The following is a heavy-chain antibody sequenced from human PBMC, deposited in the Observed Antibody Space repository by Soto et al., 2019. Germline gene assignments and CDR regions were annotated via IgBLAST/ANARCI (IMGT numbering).Heavy chain of an antibody. V-gene: IGHV1-24*01. Sequence: ASVKVSCKVSGYTLTELSMHWVRQAPGKGLEWMGGFDPEDGETIYAQKFQGRVTMTEDTSTDTAYMELSSLRSDDTAVYYCVRNKVAAADLDAFDIWGQGTMVTVSS. CDR1: GYTLTELS. CDR2: FDPEDGET. CDR3: VRNKVAAADLDAFDI. D-gene: IGHD6-13*01. J-gene: IGHJ3*02.